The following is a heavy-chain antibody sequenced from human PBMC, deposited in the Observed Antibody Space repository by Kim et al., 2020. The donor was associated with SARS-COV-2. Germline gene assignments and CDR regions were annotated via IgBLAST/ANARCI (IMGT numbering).Heavy chain of an antibody. V-gene: IGHV4-61*01. CDR1: GGSVTSGNYY. CDR2: IHNSGST. D-gene: IGHD1-26*01. CDR3: ATSLGIVGAITFDC. Sequence: SETLSLTCSVSGGSVTSGNYYWSWIRQPPGKGLEWIGEIHNSGSTNYNPYLKSRVTISVDTSKNQFSLKLSFVTAADTAVYYCATSLGIVGAITFDCWGQGTLVTVSS. J-gene: IGHJ4*02.